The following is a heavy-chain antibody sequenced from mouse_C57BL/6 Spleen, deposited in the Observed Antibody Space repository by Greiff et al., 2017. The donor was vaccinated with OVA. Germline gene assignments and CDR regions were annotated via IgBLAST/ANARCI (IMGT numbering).Heavy chain of an antibody. V-gene: IGHV1-72*01. Sequence: QVQLQQPGAELVKPGASVKLSCKASGYTFTSYWMHWVKQRPGRGLEWIGRIDTNSGGTKYNETFKSKATLTEDKPSSTSYMQLSSLTSEDSAVYYCARGDYGSSYGAMDYWGQGTSVTVSS. CDR3: ARGDYGSSYGAMDY. CDR1: GYTFTSYW. CDR2: IDTNSGGT. J-gene: IGHJ4*01. D-gene: IGHD1-1*01.